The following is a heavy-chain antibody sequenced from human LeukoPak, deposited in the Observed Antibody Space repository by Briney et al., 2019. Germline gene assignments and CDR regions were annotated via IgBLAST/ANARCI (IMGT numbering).Heavy chain of an antibody. Sequence: GGSLRLSCAASGFTFSTYAMTWVRQAPGKGLEWVSYISSSSSTIYYADSVKGRFTISRDNAKNSLYLQMNSLRAEDTAVYYCAREPGIAAAPTGIEVYYFDYWGQGTLVTVSS. V-gene: IGHV3-48*01. CDR2: ISSSSSTI. CDR1: GFTFSTYA. J-gene: IGHJ4*02. D-gene: IGHD6-13*01. CDR3: AREPGIAAAPTGIEVYYFDY.